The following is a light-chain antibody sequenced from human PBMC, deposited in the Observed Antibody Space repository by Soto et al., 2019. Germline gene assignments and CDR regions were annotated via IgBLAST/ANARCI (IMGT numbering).Light chain of an antibody. CDR3: SSFTTTNTYV. V-gene: IGLV2-14*03. CDR1: SRNVGTHNF. J-gene: IGLJ1*01. Sequence: QSALTQPASVSGSPGQSIAMSCTGTSRNVGTHNFVSWYQQHPGISPKLIIYDVGNRPSVVSDRFFGSKSGNTASLTISGLQAEDEADYYCSSFTTTNTYVFGTGTKVTVL. CDR2: DVG.